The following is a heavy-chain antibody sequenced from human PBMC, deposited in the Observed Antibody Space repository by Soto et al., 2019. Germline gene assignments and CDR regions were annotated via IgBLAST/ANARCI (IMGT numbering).Heavy chain of an antibody. CDR2: INHSGST. J-gene: IGHJ6*02. V-gene: IGHV4-34*01. D-gene: IGHD6-6*01. CDR3: ASIAARRYYYYYYGMDV. Sequence: SETLSLTCAVYGGSFSCYYWIWIRQPPGKGLEWIGEINHSGSTNYNPSLKSRVTISVDTSKNQFSLKLSSVTAADTAVYYCASIAARRYYYYYYGMDVWGQGTTVTAP. CDR1: GGSFSCYY.